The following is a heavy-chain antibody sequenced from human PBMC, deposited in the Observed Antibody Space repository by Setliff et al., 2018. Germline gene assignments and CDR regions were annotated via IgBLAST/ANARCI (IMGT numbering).Heavy chain of an antibody. CDR3: ARAHRYYSDTSGYFYDQGRSAFDV. J-gene: IGHJ3*01. Sequence: GGSLRLSCAASGFTFSSYSMNWVRQAPGKGLEWVSYFSGSSSTIRYADSVKGRFTISRDNAKNSLYLQMNSLRAEDTAVYYCARAHRYYSDTSGYFYDQGRSAFDVWGQGTMVT. CDR1: GFTFSSYS. D-gene: IGHD3-22*01. CDR2: FSGSSSTI. V-gene: IGHV3-48*01.